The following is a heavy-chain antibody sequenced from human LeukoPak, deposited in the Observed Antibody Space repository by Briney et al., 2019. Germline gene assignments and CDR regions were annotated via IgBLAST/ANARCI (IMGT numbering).Heavy chain of an antibody. V-gene: IGHV3-30-3*01. CDR1: GFTFNKFA. CDR2: ISYDEVKS. D-gene: IGHD5-12*01. J-gene: IGHJ4*02. Sequence: GRSLRLTCTASGFTFNKFALHWVRQAPGKGLEWVAIISYDEVKSFYSASVKGRFTISRDNSKNTLHLQMNNLGPEDTAIYYCARGRGATIPYWGQGTLVTVSS. CDR3: ARGRGATIPY.